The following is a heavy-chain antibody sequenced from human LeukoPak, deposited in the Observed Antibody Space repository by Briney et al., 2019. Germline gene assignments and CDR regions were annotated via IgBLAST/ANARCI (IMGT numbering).Heavy chain of an antibody. Sequence: KSGGSLRLSCAASGFTFSSYNMNWVRQAPGKRLEWVSSISSSSSYIYYADSVKGRFTISRDNAKNSLYLQMNSLRAEDTAVYYCARDSYYGSGHHFDYWGQGTLVTVSS. D-gene: IGHD3-10*01. J-gene: IGHJ4*02. CDR1: GFTFSSYN. CDR3: ARDSYYGSGHHFDY. CDR2: ISSSSSYI. V-gene: IGHV3-21*01.